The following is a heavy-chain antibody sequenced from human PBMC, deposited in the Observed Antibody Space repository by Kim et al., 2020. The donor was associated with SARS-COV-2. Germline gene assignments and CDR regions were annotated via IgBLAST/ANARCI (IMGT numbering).Heavy chain of an antibody. J-gene: IGHJ4*01. CDR1: GGSINNYY. Sequence: SETLSLTCTVSGGSINNYYWRWIRQPPGKGLEWLGYIYYGGSTTYNPSPKSRISTSVDTTKNQVSLRLTSVIAADTAAYYCSGESLLEHGGNSGLDFWG. D-gene: IGHD2-21*02. V-gene: IGHV4-59*01. CDR2: IYYGGST. CDR3: SGESLLEHGGNSGLDF.